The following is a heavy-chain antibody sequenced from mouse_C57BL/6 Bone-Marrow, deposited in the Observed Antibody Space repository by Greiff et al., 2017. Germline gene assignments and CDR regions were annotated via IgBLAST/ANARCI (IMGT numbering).Heavy chain of an antibody. V-gene: IGHV1-82*01. J-gene: IGHJ2*01. CDR3: ARDTTTVGDY. Sequence: QVQLQQSGPELVKPGASVKISCKASGYAFSSSWMNWVKQRPGKGLEWIGRIYPGDGDTNYNGKFKGKATLTADKSSSTAYMQLSSLTSEDSAVYFCARDTTTVGDYWGQGTTLTVSS. CDR1: GYAFSSSW. D-gene: IGHD1-1*01. CDR2: IYPGDGDT.